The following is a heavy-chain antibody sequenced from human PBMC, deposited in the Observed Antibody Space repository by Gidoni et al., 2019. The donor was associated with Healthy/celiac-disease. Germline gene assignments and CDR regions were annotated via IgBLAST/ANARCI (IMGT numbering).Heavy chain of an antibody. CDR2: INHSGST. CDR3: AKRIVGDTTAGYFDY. CDR1: GGSFSVYY. J-gene: IGHJ4*02. D-gene: IGHD1-26*01. Sequence: QVQLQQWGAGLLKPSETPSLTCAVYGGSFSVYYWSWIRQPPGTGLEWIGEINHSGSTNYNPSLRSRVTISVDTSKNQYSLKLSSVTAADTAVYYCAKRIVGDTTAGYFDYWGQGTLVTVSS. V-gene: IGHV4-34*01.